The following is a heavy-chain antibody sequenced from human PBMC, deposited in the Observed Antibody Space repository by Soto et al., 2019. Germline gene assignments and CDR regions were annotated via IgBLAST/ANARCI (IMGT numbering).Heavy chain of an antibody. J-gene: IGHJ4*02. Sequence: QVQLVESGGGVVQPGRSLRLSCAASGFTFSSYGMHWVRQAPGKGLEWVAVISYDGSNKYYADSVKGRFTISRDNSKNTLELQMNKLRGEDTAVYFCAKNWPELGPPFDYWGQGTLVTVSS. CDR1: GFTFSSYG. D-gene: IGHD7-27*01. CDR3: AKNWPELGPPFDY. V-gene: IGHV3-30*18. CDR2: ISYDGSNK.